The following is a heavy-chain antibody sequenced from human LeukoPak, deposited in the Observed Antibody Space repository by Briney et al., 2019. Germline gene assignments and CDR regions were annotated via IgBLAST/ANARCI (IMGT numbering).Heavy chain of an antibody. Sequence: GGSLRLSCAASGFTFSNAWMSWVRRAPGKGLEWVGHIRSKTDGATTDYAAPVTGRFTISRDDSKNTLYLQMNSLKTEDTAVYYCTTDVAYYYLSGSYFDSWGQGTLVTVSS. J-gene: IGHJ4*02. V-gene: IGHV3-15*01. CDR3: TTDVAYYYLSGSYFDS. D-gene: IGHD3-10*01. CDR1: GFTFSNAW. CDR2: IRSKTDGATT.